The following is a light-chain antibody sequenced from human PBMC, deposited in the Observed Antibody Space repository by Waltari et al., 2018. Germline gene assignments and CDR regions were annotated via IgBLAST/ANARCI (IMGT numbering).Light chain of an antibody. Sequence: QKFSRKAPKTLIYGNTNRPSGVPDRFTGSQSGTSGSLAITGLQAGDEAYYYCPSYDSSLTGSWVFGGGTKLTGL. J-gene: IGLJ3*02. V-gene: IGLV1-40*01. CDR2: GNT. CDR3: PSYDSSLTGSWV.